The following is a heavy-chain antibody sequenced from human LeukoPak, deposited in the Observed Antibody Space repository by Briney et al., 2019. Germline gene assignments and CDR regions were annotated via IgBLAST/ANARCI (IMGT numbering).Heavy chain of an antibody. V-gene: IGHV1-8*01. CDR1: GYTFTSYD. CDR3: ATVDWGD. CDR2: MNPNSGNT. D-gene: IGHD3-9*01. J-gene: IGHJ4*02. Sequence: ASVKVSCKASGYTFTSYDINWVRQATGQGLEWMGWMNPNSGNTGYAQKFQGRVTMTEDTSTDTAYMELSSLRSEDTAVYYCATVDWGDWGQGTLVTVSS.